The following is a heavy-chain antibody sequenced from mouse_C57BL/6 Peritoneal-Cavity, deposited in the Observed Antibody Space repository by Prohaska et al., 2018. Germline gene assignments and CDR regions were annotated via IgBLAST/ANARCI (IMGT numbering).Heavy chain of an antibody. J-gene: IGHJ2*01. CDR2: INPNNVGT. CDR3: ARRYFYFDY. D-gene: IGHD2-14*01. CDR1: GYTFTDYN. Sequence: EVQLQQSGPELVKPGASVKIPCKASGYTFTDYNMAWVKQSHGKSLEWIGDINPNNVGTIYNQKFKGKGTLTVDKASSTAYMELRSLTSEDTAVYYCARRYFYFDYWGQGTTLTVSS. V-gene: IGHV1-18*01.